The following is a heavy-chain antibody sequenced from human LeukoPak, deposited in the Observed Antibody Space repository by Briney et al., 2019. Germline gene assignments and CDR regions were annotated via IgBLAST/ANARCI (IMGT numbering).Heavy chain of an antibody. CDR2: ISSSSSYI. J-gene: IGHJ4*02. V-gene: IGHV3-21*01. CDR3: ARFSAAEPPPDY. D-gene: IGHD1-26*01. CDR1: GFTFSSYS. Sequence: GGSLRLSCVASGFTFSSYSMNWVRQAPGKGLEWVSSISSSSSYIYYADSVKGRFTISRDNAKKSLYLQMNSLRVEDTAVYYCARFSAAEPPPDYWGQGTLVTVSS.